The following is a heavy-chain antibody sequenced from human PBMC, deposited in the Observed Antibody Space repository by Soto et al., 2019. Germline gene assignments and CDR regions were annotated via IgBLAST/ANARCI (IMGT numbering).Heavy chain of an antibody. D-gene: IGHD4-4*01. CDR3: AGWGGHDYNY. V-gene: IGHV3-7*03. J-gene: IGHJ4*02. Sequence: EVQLLGSGGGLVQPGGSLRLSCVGSGFTFSTYWMNWVRQAPGKGLEWVANINPDGNVGTYVDSVRGRFTTSRDNAKNSLYLKMNSLRADGTAVYFCAGWGGHDYNYWGQGIMVTVSS. CDR2: INPDGNVG. CDR1: GFTFSTYW.